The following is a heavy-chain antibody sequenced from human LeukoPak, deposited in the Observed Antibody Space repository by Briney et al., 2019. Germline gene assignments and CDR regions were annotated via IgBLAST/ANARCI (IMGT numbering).Heavy chain of an antibody. Sequence: SETLSLTCAVSSDSISSINWWSWVRQPPGKGLEWIGHIYFSGSTNYNPSLESRVTMSVDTSKNQFSLTLSSVTAADTAVYYCARHKSSGSYPLDYWGQGILVTVSS. J-gene: IGHJ4*02. CDR3: ARHKSSGSYPLDY. CDR1: SDSISSINW. D-gene: IGHD3-22*01. CDR2: IYFSGST. V-gene: IGHV4-4*02.